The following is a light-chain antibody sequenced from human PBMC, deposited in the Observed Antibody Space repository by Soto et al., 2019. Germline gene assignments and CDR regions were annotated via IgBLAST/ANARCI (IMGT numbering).Light chain of an antibody. V-gene: IGLV2-14*03. CDR1: SSDVGTYKY. Sequence: QSVLTQPASVSGSPGQSITISCTGTSSDVGTYKYVSWYPQHPGKAPKLMIYDVSNRPSGVSNRFSGSKSGNTASLTISGLQAEDEADYYCNSYTTSSTLVFGTGTKVTVL. CDR3: NSYTTSSTLV. J-gene: IGLJ1*01. CDR2: DVS.